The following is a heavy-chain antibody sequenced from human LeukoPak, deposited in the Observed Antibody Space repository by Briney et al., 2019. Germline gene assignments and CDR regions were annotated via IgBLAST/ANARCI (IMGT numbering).Heavy chain of an antibody. D-gene: IGHD4-17*01. CDR3: AKESAYGDYSEPSPVDY. Sequence: ETLSLTCAVSGYSISSGYYWGWIRQPPGKGLEWVSAISGSGGSTYYADSVKGRFTISRDNSKNTLYLQMNSLRAEDTAVYYCAKESAYGDYSEPSPVDYWGQGTLVTVSS. J-gene: IGHJ4*02. CDR2: ISGSGGST. CDR1: GYSISSGYY. V-gene: IGHV3-23*01.